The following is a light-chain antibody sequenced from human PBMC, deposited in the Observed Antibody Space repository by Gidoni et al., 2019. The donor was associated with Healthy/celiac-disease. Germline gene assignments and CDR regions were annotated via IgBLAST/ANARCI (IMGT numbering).Light chain of an antibody. CDR3: SSYTSSSTLV. V-gene: IGLV2-14*01. J-gene: IGLJ2*01. CDR1: SSDVGGYNY. CDR2: EVS. Sequence: QSVLTQPASVSGSPGQSITISCTGTSSDVGGYNYVSLYQQHPGKAPKLMIYEVSNRPSGVSNRFSGSKSGNTASLTISGHQAEDEADYYCSSYTSSSTLVFGGGTKLTVL.